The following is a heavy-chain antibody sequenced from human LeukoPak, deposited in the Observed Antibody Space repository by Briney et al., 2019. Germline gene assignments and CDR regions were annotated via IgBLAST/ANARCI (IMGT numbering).Heavy chain of an antibody. CDR1: GLTFSSYS. J-gene: IGHJ4*02. CDR2: ISSSSYI. V-gene: IGHV3-21*01. CDR3: ARTGWPYYYDSSGYRYFDY. D-gene: IGHD3-22*01. Sequence: GGSLRLSXAASGLTFSSYSMNWVRQAPGKGLEWVSSISSSSYIYYADSVKGRFTISRDNAKNSLYLQMNSLRAEDTAVYYCARTGWPYYYDSSGYRYFDYWGQGTLVTVSS.